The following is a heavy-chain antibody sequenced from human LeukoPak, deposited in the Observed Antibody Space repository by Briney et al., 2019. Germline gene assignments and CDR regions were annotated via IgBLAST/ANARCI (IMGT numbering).Heavy chain of an antibody. CDR2: INTNTGNP. V-gene: IGHV7-4-1*02. Sequence: ASVKVSCKASGYTFTSYAMNWVRQAPGQGLEWMGWINTNTGNPTYAQGFTGRFVFSLDTSVSTAYLQISSLKAEDTAVYYCARDGLIAARLFEAYYYMDVWGKGTTVTVSS. CDR1: GYTFTSYA. D-gene: IGHD6-6*01. CDR3: ARDGLIAARLFEAYYYMDV. J-gene: IGHJ6*03.